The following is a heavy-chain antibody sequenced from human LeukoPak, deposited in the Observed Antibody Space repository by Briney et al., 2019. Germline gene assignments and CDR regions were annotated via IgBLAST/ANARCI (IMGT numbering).Heavy chain of an antibody. CDR3: ARVQLERRGLALYGMDV. D-gene: IGHD1-1*01. CDR2: INHSGST. J-gene: IGHJ6*02. CDR1: GGSVSGYY. Sequence: SETLSLTCAVYGGSVSGYYWSWIRQPPGKGLEWIGEINHSGSTNYNPSLKSRVTISVDTSKNQFSLKLSSVTAADTAVYYCARVQLERRGLALYGMDVWGQGTTVTVSS. V-gene: IGHV4-34*01.